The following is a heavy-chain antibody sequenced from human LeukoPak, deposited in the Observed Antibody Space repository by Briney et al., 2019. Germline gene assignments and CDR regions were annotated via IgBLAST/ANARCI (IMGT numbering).Heavy chain of an antibody. V-gene: IGHV3-7*04. CDR2: IKQDGSKK. D-gene: IGHD5-24*01. Sequence: GGSLRLSCAASGFTVSTNYMSWVRQAPGKGLEWVANIKQDGSKKSYVDSVKGRFTISRDNAKNSLYLQMNSLRAEDTAIYYCTRVGYIDEGIDYWGQGTLVTVSS. J-gene: IGHJ4*02. CDR1: GFTVSTNY. CDR3: TRVGYIDEGIDY.